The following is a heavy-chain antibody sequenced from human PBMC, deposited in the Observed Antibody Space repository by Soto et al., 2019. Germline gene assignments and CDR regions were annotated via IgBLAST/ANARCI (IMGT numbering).Heavy chain of an antibody. J-gene: IGHJ4*02. CDR3: AKDADYYGSGSYAYYFDS. CDR2: IGGSGGDI. V-gene: IGHV3-23*01. Sequence: LRLSCAASAFTFSNYAMAWVRQAPGKGLEWVSSIGGSGGDISYADSVKGRFTISRDNSKNTLYLQMNSLRADDTAVYYCAKDADYYGSGSYAYYFDSWGQGTLVTVSS. CDR1: AFTFSNYA. D-gene: IGHD3-10*01.